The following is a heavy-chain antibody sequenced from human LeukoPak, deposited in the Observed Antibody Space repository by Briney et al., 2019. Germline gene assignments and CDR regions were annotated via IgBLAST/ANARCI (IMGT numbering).Heavy chain of an antibody. D-gene: IGHD3-10*01. J-gene: IGHJ6*02. CDR2: ISYDGSNK. Sequence: GGSLRLSCAASGSTFSSYAMHWVRQAPGKGLEWVAVISYDGSNKYYADSVKGRFTISRDNSKNTLYLQMNSLRAEDTAVYYCARDRGSRYYYYGMDVWGQGTTVTVSS. V-gene: IGHV3-30-3*01. CDR3: ARDRGSRYYYYGMDV. CDR1: GSTFSSYA.